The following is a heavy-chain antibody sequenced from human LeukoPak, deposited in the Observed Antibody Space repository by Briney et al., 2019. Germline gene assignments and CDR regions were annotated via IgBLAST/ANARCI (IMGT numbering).Heavy chain of an antibody. J-gene: IGHJ3*02. CDR2: IIPIFGTA. CDR1: GGTFISYA. Sequence: SVKVSCKASGGTFISYAIRWVRQAPGQGLEWRGGIIPIFGTANYAQKFQGRVTITTDESTSTAYMELSSLTSDDTAIYYCARAYPQGVVVVPPAVGRAFDIWGQGTMVIVSS. V-gene: IGHV1-69*05. D-gene: IGHD2-2*01. CDR3: ARAYPQGVVVVPPAVGRAFDI.